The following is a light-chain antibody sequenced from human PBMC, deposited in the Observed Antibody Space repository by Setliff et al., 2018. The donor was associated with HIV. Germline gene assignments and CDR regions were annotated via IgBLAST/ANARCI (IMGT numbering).Light chain of an antibody. CDR2: EVS. V-gene: IGLV2-23*02. J-gene: IGLJ1*01. CDR3: CSYSGRTSFV. CDR1: SSDIGTYNL. Sequence: QSVLTLPASVSGSPGQSITISCTGTSSDIGTYNLVSWYQQYPGKAPKVMIYEVSKRPSGVSNRFSGSKSGNTASLTISGLQAEDESDYYCCSYSGRTSFVFGTGTKVTVL.